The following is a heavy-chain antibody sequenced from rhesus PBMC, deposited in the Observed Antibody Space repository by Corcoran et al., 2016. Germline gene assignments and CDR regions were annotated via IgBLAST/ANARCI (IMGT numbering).Heavy chain of an antibody. D-gene: IGHD2-2*01. CDR3: ARDYCTSTTCYGGVWDS. J-gene: IGHJ6*01. V-gene: IGHV4-122*02. Sequence: QVQLQESGPGLVKPSETLSLTCVVSGYSISSGYYWSRLRQPPGQGLEWIRYITSGGSTSSTPSLKSRVTISTDTSKNQFSLKLSSVTAADTAVYYCARDYCTSTTCYGGVWDSWGQGVVVSVSS. CDR2: ITSGGST. CDR1: GYSISSGYY.